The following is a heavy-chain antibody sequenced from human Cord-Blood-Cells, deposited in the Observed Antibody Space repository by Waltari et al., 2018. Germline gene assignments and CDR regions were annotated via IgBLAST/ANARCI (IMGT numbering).Heavy chain of an antibody. CDR3: ANNYYDSSGYYSYYYYYYGMDV. Sequence: EVQLLESGGGLVQPGGSLRLSCAASGFTFSSYAMSWVRQAPGKGLEWVSAISGSGGSTYYADSVKGRFTISRDNSKNTLYRQMNSLRAEDTAVYYCANNYYDSSGYYSYYYYYYGMDVWGQGTTVTVSS. D-gene: IGHD3-22*01. V-gene: IGHV3-23*01. CDR1: GFTFSSYA. CDR2: ISGSGGST. J-gene: IGHJ6*02.